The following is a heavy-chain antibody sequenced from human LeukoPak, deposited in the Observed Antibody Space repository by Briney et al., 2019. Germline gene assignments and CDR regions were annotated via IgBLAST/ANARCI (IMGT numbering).Heavy chain of an antibody. CDR1: GFTFSSYW. CDR3: ARRRCSSTSCFKDY. J-gene: IGHJ4*02. CDR2: IRQDGSEK. Sequence: GGSLRLSCAASGFTFSSYWMSWVRQAPGKGLEWVANIRQDGSEKYYVDSVKGRFTISRDNARNSLYLQMNSLRAEDTAVYYCARRRCSSTSCFKDYWGQGTLVTVSS. D-gene: IGHD2-2*01. V-gene: IGHV3-7*01.